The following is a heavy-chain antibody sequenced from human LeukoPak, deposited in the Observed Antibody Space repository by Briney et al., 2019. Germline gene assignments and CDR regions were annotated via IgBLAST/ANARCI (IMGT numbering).Heavy chain of an antibody. J-gene: IGHJ4*02. CDR1: GFTFSSYG. D-gene: IGHD2-15*01. CDR3: AKDMLGYCSGGSCPGFDY. CDR2: IRYDGSNK. Sequence: GGSLRLSCAASGFTFSSYGMHWVRQAPGKGLEWVAFIRYDGSNKYYADSVKGRFTISRDNSKNTLFLQMNSLRAEDTAVYYCAKDMLGYCSGGSCPGFDYWGQGTLVTVSS. V-gene: IGHV3-30*02.